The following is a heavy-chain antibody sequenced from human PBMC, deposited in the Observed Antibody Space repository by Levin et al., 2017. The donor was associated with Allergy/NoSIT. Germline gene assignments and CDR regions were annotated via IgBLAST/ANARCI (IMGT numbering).Heavy chain of an antibody. J-gene: IGHJ5*02. CDR3: ARAMQLRRRLLSTYNWFDP. D-gene: IGHD2-2*01. CDR2: INPNSGGT. Sequence: ASVKVSCKASGYTFTGYYMHWVRQAPGQGLEWMGWINPNSGGTNYAQKFQGRVTMTRDTSISTAYMELSRLRSDDTAVYYCARAMQLRRRLLSTYNWFDPWGQGTLVTVSS. V-gene: IGHV1-2*02. CDR1: GYTFTGYY.